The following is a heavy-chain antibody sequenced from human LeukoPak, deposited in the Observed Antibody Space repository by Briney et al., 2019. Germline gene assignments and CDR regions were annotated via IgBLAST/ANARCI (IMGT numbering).Heavy chain of an antibody. CDR3: ARARVSSGYSYGFWFDP. Sequence: TLSLTCTVPGGSISSGGYYWSWIRQHPGKGLEWIGYIYYSGSTYYNPSLKSRVTISVDTSKNQFSLKLSSVTAADTAVYYCARARVSSGYSYGFWFDPWGQGTLVTVSS. D-gene: IGHD5-18*01. CDR1: GGSISSGGYY. J-gene: IGHJ5*02. CDR2: IYYSGST. V-gene: IGHV4-31*03.